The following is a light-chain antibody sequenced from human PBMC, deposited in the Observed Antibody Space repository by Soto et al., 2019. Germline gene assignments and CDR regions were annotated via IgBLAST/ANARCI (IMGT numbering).Light chain of an antibody. Sequence: IFITASPPTLSVSPGERATLSCRASQSVSSNLAWYQQKPGQAPRLLIVGSFARATGIPARFSGSGSGSEFTLTISGLQSAEFAVYYCQQYNDRPPITFGQGTRLEIK. CDR3: QQYNDRPPIT. V-gene: IGKV3-15*01. CDR2: GSF. CDR1: QSVSSN. J-gene: IGKJ5*01.